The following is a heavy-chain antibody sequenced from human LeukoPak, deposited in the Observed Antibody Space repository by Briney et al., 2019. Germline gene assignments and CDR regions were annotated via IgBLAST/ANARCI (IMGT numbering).Heavy chain of an antibody. CDR3: ARRVQKLVATSWFDP. J-gene: IGHJ5*02. CDR1: GYTFDDEY. D-gene: IGHD5-12*01. V-gene: IGHV1-2*02. CDR2: INPKNGDT. Sequence: ASVKVSCKASGYTFDDEYIHWVRQAAGLGLEWMGWINPKNGDTNYAQKFQGRVTMTRDKSISTAYMELRRLKSDDSAVYYCARRVQKLVATSWFDPWGQGTLVTVYS.